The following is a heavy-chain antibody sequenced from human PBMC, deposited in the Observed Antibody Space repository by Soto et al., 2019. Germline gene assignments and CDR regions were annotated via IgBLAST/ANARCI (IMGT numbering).Heavy chain of an antibody. J-gene: IGHJ5*02. Sequence: ASVKVSCKASGGTFSSYAISWVRQAPGQGLEWMGGIIPILGTANYAQKFQGRVTITADESTSTAYMELSSLRSEDTAVYYCARSGSGTNWFDPWGQGTLGTVSS. CDR2: IIPILGTA. D-gene: IGHD3-22*01. CDR3: ARSGSGTNWFDP. CDR1: GGTFSSYA. V-gene: IGHV1-69*13.